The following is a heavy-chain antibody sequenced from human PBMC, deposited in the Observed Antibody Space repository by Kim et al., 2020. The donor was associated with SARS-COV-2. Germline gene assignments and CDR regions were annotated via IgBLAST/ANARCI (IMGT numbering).Heavy chain of an antibody. CDR1: GFTFSNYW. CDR3: ARGTFQQGFDP. J-gene: IGHJ5*02. Sequence: GGSLRLSCEASGFTFSNYWMNWVRQGPGKGLLWVSRINSDGGDTHYADSVKGRFTISRDNAENTLHLQLNSLGVEDTAIYYCARGTFQQGFDPWGQGTLVTVAS. CDR2: INSDGGDT. V-gene: IGHV3-74*01.